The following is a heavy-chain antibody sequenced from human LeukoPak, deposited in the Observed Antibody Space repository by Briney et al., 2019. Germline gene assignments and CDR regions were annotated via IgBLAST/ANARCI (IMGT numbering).Heavy chain of an antibody. CDR2: IYSGGST. Sequence: PGGSLRLSCAASGFTVSSNYMSWVRQAPGKGLEWVSVIYSGGSTYYADSVKGRFTISRDNSKNTLYLQMNSLRAEDTAVYYCAKGMSAMAKSDAFDIWGQGTMVTVSS. CDR3: AKGMSAMAKSDAFDI. J-gene: IGHJ3*02. CDR1: GFTVSSNY. D-gene: IGHD5-18*01. V-gene: IGHV3-66*01.